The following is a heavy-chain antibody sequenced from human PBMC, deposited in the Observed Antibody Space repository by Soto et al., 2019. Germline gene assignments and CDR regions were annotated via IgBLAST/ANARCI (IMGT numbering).Heavy chain of an antibody. CDR1: GITFNSYG. CDR3: ASSFRVPWEGYFDY. D-gene: IGHD3-3*01. Sequence: QVPLVESGGGLVQTGRSLRLSCAASGITFNSYGMHWVRQAPGKGLEWVAVIWYDGSKKYYADSVKGRFTISRDNSKNTLYLQMNSLRAEDTAVYYCASSFRVPWEGYFDYWGQGTLVTVSS. CDR2: IWYDGSKK. J-gene: IGHJ4*02. V-gene: IGHV3-33*01.